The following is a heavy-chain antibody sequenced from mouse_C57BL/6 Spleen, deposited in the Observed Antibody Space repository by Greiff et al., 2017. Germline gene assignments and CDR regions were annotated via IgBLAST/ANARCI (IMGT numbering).Heavy chain of an antibody. D-gene: IGHD1-1*01. CDR3: TGDYYGSSPWFAY. Sequence: EVKLEESGGGLVQPGGSMKLSCVASGFTFSNYWMNWVRQSPEKGLEWVAQIRLKSDNYATHYAESVKGRFTISRDDSKSSVYLQMNNLMAEDTGIYYCTGDYYGSSPWFAYWGQGTLVTVSA. CDR2: IRLKSDNYAT. J-gene: IGHJ3*01. CDR1: GFTFSNYW. V-gene: IGHV6-3*01.